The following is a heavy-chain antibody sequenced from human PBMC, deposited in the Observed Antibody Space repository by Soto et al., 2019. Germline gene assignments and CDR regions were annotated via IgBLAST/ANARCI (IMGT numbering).Heavy chain of an antibody. D-gene: IGHD2-8*01. Sequence: GGSLRLSCAASGFTFSSYAMSWVRQAPGKGLEWVSAISGSGGSTYYADSVKGRFTISRDNSKNTLYLQMNSLRAEDTAVYYCAKGDTVLMVYAVFDPWGQGTLVTVSS. CDR2: ISGSGGST. J-gene: IGHJ5*02. CDR3: AKGDTVLMVYAVFDP. V-gene: IGHV3-23*01. CDR1: GFTFSSYA.